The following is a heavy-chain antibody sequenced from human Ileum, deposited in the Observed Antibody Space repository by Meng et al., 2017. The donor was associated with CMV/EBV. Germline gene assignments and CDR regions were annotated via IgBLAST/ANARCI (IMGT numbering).Heavy chain of an antibody. CDR2: IYSGGST. CDR1: GFTVSSNS. CDR3: ARDLGIAAAHYYGMDV. V-gene: IGHV3-53*01. J-gene: IGHJ6*02. Sequence: GGSLRLSCAASGFTVSSNSMSWVRQAPGKGLEWVSVIYSGGSTYYADSVKGRFTISRDNSKNTQYLQMNSLRAEDTAVYDSARDLGIAAAHYYGMDVWGQGTTVTVSS. D-gene: IGHD6-13*01.